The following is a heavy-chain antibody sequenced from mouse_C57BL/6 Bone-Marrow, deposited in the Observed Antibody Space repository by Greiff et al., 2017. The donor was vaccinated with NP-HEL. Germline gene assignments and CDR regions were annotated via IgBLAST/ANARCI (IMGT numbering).Heavy chain of an antibody. CDR1: GYTFTEYT. Sequence: VQLQESGAELVKPGASVKLSCKASGYTFTEYTIHWVKQRSGQGLEWIGWFYPGSGSIKYNEKFKDKATLTADKSSSTVYMELSRLTSEDSAVYFWARHEDPDYYGSSHWYFDVWGTGTTVTVSS. D-gene: IGHD1-1*01. J-gene: IGHJ1*03. CDR2: FYPGSGSI. V-gene: IGHV1-62-2*01. CDR3: ARHEDPDYYGSSHWYFDV.